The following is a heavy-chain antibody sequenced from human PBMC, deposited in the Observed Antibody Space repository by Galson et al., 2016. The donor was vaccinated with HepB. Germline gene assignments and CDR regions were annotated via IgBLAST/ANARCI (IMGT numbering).Heavy chain of an antibody. CDR3: ARVNRWGGLVDALWY. V-gene: IGHV1-3*01. Sequence: SVKVSCKASGYTFTSYALHWVRQAPGRSLEWMGWISAGNGNTKYSHNFQGRVTITRDTSATIAYMELSSLRSEDTAVYYCARVNRWGGLVDALWYWGQGTLVTVSS. J-gene: IGHJ4*02. CDR2: ISAGNGNT. D-gene: IGHD2-8*01. CDR1: GYTFTSYA.